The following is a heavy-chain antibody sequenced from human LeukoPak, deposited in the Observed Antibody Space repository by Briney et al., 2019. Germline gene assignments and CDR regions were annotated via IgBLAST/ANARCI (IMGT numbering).Heavy chain of an antibody. CDR3: AHRRGYNWFDP. CDR1: GFSLSTSGMG. CDR2: IYWNDDN. V-gene: IGHV2-5*01. J-gene: IGHJ5*02. Sequence: ASGPTLVNPTQTLTLTCSFSGFSLSTSGMGLAWIRQPPGKALEWLALIYWNDDNLHSPSLKSRLTIAKDTSKNQVVLTMTNMDPVGTATYYCAHRRGYNWFDPWGQGTLVTVSS.